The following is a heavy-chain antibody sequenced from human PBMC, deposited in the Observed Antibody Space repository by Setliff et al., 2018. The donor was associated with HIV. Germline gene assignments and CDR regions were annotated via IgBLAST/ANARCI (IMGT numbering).Heavy chain of an antibody. CDR1: DGSFSSDY. V-gene: IGHV4-59*01. J-gene: IGHJ3*02. CDR2: IYYSGST. CDR3: ARAEMATIVAFDI. D-gene: IGHD5-12*01. Sequence: KASETLSLTCTVSDGSFSSDYWTWIRQTPGKGLEWIGYIYYSGSTKYNPSPTSRVTISVDTSKNHLSLKLTSVTAADTAVYYCARAEMATIVAFDIWGQGTMVTVSS.